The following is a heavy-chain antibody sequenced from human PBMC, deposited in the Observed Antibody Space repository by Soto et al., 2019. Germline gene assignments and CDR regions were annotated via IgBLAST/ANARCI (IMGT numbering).Heavy chain of an antibody. V-gene: IGHV3-7*01. CDR3: ARDGGLVDTAMGHFDY. Sequence: PGGSLRLSCAASGFTFSSYWMSWVRQAPGKGLEWVANIKQDGSEKYYVDSVKGRFTISRDNAKNSLYLQMNSLRAEDTAVYYCARDGGLVDTAMGHFDYWGQGTLVTVSS. J-gene: IGHJ4*02. CDR2: IKQDGSEK. D-gene: IGHD5-18*01. CDR1: GFTFSSYW.